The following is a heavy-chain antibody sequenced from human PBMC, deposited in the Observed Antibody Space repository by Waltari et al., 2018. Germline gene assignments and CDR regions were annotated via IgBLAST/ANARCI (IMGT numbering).Heavy chain of an antibody. J-gene: IGHJ2*01. CDR2: INHSGST. D-gene: IGHD4-17*01. V-gene: IGHV4-34*01. CDR1: GGSFSGYY. CDR3: ARPNYGDYFGYGWYFDL. Sequence: QVQLQQWGAGLLKPSETLSLTCAVYGGSFSGYYWSWIRQPPGKGLEWIGEINHSGSTNYNPSLKSRVTISVDTSKNQFSLKLSSVTAADTAVYYCARPNYGDYFGYGWYFDLWGRGTLVIVSS.